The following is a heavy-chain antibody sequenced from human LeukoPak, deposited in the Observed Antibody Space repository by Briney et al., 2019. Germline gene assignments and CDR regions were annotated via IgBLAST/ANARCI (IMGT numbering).Heavy chain of an antibody. CDR3: ARDRIEVTYYYDSSGYSDY. Sequence: GGSLRPSCAASGFTFSSYWMSWVRQAPGKGLEWVANIKQDGSEKYYVDSVKGRFTISRDNAKNSLYLQMNSLRAEDTAVYYCARDRIEVTYYYDSSGYSDYWGQGTLVTVSS. CDR1: GFTFSSYW. J-gene: IGHJ4*02. D-gene: IGHD3-22*01. V-gene: IGHV3-7*01. CDR2: IKQDGSEK.